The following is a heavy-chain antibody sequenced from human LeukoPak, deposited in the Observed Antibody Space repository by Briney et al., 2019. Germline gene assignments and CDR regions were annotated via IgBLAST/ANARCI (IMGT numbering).Heavy chain of an antibody. CDR2: IKQDGSEK. CDR1: GFTFSSYW. V-gene: IGHV3-7*01. J-gene: IGHJ6*02. Sequence: GGSLRLSCAASGFTFSSYWMSWVRQAPGKGLEWVANIKQDGSEKYYVDSVKGRFTISRDNAKNSLYLQTNSLRAEDTAVYCCARDPPANYYYYYGMDVWGQGTTVTVSS. CDR3: ARDPPANYYYYYGMDV.